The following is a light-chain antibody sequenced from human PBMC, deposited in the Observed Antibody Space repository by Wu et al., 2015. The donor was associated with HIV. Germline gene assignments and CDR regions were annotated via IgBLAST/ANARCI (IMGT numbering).Light chain of an antibody. Sequence: DTLLTQSPGTLSLSPGERATLSCRASQSVTSNYLAWYQQKPGQAPRLLIYATSNRATGIPDRISGSGSGTLFTLTISRLEPEDSAVYYCQHYGNSPYTFGQGTKLEIK. CDR3: QHYGNSPYT. CDR1: QSVTSNY. J-gene: IGKJ2*01. CDR2: ATS. V-gene: IGKV3-20*01.